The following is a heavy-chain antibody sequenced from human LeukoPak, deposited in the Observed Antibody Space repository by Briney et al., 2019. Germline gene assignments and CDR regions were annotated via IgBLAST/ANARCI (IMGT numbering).Heavy chain of an antibody. J-gene: IGHJ4*02. CDR1: GGSFSGYY. Sequence: SETLSLTCAVYGGSFSGYYWSWIRQPPGKGLEWIGEINHSGSTNYNPSLKSRVTISVDTSKNQFSLKLSSVTAADTAVYYCARGTIFGHWGQGTLVTVSP. D-gene: IGHD3-3*01. CDR2: INHSGST. V-gene: IGHV4-34*01. CDR3: ARGTIFGH.